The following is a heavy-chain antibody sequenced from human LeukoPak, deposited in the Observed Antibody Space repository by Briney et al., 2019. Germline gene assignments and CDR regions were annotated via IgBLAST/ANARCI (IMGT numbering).Heavy chain of an antibody. D-gene: IGHD3-3*01. CDR3: AGEDRPYDFWSGYWDY. CDR2: IYYSGST. V-gene: IGHV4-59*01. J-gene: IGHJ4*02. Sequence: PSETLSLTCTVSGGSISSYYWSWIRQPPGKGLEWIGYIYYSGSTNYNPSLKSRVTISVDTSKNQFSLKLSSVTAADTAVYYCAGEDRPYDFWSGYWDYWGQGTLVTVSS. CDR1: GGSISSYY.